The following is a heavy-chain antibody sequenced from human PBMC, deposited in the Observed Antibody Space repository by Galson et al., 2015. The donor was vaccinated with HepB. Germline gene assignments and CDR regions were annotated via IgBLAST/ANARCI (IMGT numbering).Heavy chain of an antibody. J-gene: IGHJ4*02. CDR2: IWYDGSNK. CDR3: VRDSEWELVGFFDY. CDR1: GFTFGDYA. Sequence: SLRLSCAASGFTFGDYAMSWFRQAPGKGLEWVAVIWYDGSNKYYADSVKGRFTISRDNSKNTLYLQMNSLRAEDTAVYYCVRDSEWELVGFFDYWGQGTLVTVSS. D-gene: IGHD1-26*01. V-gene: IGHV3-33*01.